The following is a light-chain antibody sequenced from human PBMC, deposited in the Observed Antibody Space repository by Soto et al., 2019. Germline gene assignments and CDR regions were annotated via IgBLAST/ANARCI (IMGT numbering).Light chain of an antibody. V-gene: IGKV4-1*01. CDR1: QNVLYSSNDKNY. Sequence: DIVMSQSPDSLAVSLGERATINCKSSQNVLYSSNDKNYLAWYQQKPGQPPKLLIYWASTRESGVPDRFSGSGSGTDFTLTISSLQAEDVAFYYCQQYYGTPFTFGQGTKVEIK. J-gene: IGKJ2*01. CDR2: WAS. CDR3: QQYYGTPFT.